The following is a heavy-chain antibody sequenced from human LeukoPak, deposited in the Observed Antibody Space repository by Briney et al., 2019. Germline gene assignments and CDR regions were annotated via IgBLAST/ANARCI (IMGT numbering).Heavy chain of an antibody. CDR3: AKDDYDSSGPTDWYFDL. CDR1: GFTFSSYS. D-gene: IGHD3-22*01. CDR2: ISSSSSYI. J-gene: IGHJ2*01. V-gene: IGHV3-21*04. Sequence: GGSLRLSCAASGFTFSSYSMNWVRQAPGKGLEWVSSISSSSSYIYYADSVKGRFTISRDNAKNSLYLQMNSLRAEDTALYYCAKDDYDSSGPTDWYFDLWGRGTLVTVSS.